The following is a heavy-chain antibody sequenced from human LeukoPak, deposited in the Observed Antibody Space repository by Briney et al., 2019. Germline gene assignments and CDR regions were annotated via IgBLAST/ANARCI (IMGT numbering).Heavy chain of an antibody. CDR1: GGSVSNYY. CDR3: ARNSGYSAGFDY. V-gene: IGHV4-4*07. D-gene: IGHD2-2*03. CDR2: IHTSGST. J-gene: IGHJ4*02. Sequence: SETLSLTCTVSGGSVSNYYLSWIRQPAGKGLEWIGRIHTSGSTSYNPFLKSRVTMSLDTSKNQFSLKLSSVTAADTAVYYCARNSGYSAGFDYWGQGTLVTVSS.